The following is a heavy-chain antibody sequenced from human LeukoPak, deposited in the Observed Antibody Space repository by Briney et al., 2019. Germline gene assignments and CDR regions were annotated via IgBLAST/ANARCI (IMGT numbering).Heavy chain of an antibody. CDR1: GFSVINNY. CDR2: IYTGDRA. CDR3: ATDRVPHYGTHV. J-gene: IGHJ6*02. V-gene: IGHV3-53*01. Sequence: PGGSLRLSCAASGFSVINNYVTWVRQAPGKGLEWVSVIYTGDRADYSDSVKGRFTLSRDNFQNTIYLQMNNLRAEDSAVYYCATDRVPHYGTHVWGQGTTVTVSS. D-gene: IGHD3-10*01.